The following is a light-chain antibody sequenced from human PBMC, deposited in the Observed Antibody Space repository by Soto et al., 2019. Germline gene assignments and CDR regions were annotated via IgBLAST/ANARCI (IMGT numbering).Light chain of an antibody. V-gene: IGKV3-11*01. CDR3: QQRRDWSYT. CDR2: DAS. Sequence: EIVVTQSPATLSLSPGERATLSCRASQSVRSYLAWYQQKPGQAPRLLIYDASNRATGIPARFSGSGSGTDFPLTSSSLEPEDFAVYYCQQRRDWSYTFGQGTELEIK. CDR1: QSVRSY. J-gene: IGKJ2*01.